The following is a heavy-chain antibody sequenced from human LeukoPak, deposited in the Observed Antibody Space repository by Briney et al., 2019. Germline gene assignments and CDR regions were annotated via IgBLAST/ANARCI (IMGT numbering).Heavy chain of an antibody. D-gene: IGHD1-26*01. Sequence: GSLRLSCAASGFTFSSYAITWVRQAPGKGLEWVSAISGSGYSTYYADSVKGRFTISRDTSKNTLYLQMNSLKTEDTAVYYCTTDGVGVEGATYDNWGQGTLVSVSS. J-gene: IGHJ4*02. CDR2: ISGSGYST. CDR1: GFTFSSYA. V-gene: IGHV3-23*01. CDR3: TTDGVGVEGATYDN.